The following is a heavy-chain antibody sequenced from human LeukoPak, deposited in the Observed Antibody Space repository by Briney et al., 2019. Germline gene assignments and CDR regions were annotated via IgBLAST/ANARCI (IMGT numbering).Heavy chain of an antibody. CDR1: GGSVSSSSYY. CDR3: ARRLRGFDS. CDR2: VYYSGST. V-gene: IGHV4-39*01. D-gene: IGHD5-12*01. J-gene: IGHJ5*01. Sequence: SETLSLTCTVSGGSVSSSSYYWGWIRQPPGKGLEWIGSVYYSGSTYYNPSLKSRVTISVDTSKNQFSLKLSSVTAADTALYYCARRLRGFDSWGQGTLVTVSS.